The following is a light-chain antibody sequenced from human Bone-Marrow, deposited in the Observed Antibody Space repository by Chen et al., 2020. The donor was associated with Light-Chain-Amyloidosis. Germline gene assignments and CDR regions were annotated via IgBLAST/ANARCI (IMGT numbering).Light chain of an antibody. V-gene: IGKV1-27*01. CDR1: QDISTS. Sequence: DIHMTQSPSSLSASVGDVVTISCRASQDISTSLAWYQQKPGQVPELLIYGASILQSGVPSRFSGSGSGTGFTLTISSLQPEDVATYSCQNYNSAPLAFGGGTKVEIK. CDR3: QNYNSAPLA. J-gene: IGKJ4*01. CDR2: GAS.